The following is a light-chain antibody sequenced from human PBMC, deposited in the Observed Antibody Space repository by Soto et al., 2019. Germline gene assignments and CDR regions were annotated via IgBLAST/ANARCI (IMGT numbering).Light chain of an antibody. CDR3: QQYNGYSWA. CDR2: KVS. V-gene: IGKV1-5*03. CDR1: QSLNDW. J-gene: IGKJ1*01. Sequence: DIQMTQSPSTLSASVGDRVTITCRASQSLNDWLAWFQQKPGKAPNLLIYKVSNLESGVPSRFSGSGSGTDFTLPRSSLQPDDFATYYCQQYNGYSWAFGQGTKVEIK.